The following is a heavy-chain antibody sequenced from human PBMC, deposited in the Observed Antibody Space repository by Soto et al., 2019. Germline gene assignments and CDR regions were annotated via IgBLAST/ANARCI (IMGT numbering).Heavy chain of an antibody. CDR3: AKDKVAAAVYYFDY. V-gene: IGHV3-9*01. D-gene: IGHD6-13*01. CDR2: ISWNSGSI. CDR1: GFTFDDYA. Sequence: PGGSLRLSCAASGFTFDDYAMHWVRQAPGKGLEWVSGISWNSGSIGYADSVKGRFTISRDNAKNSLYLQMNSLRAEDTALYYCAKDKVAAAVYYFDYWGQGTLVTVSS. J-gene: IGHJ4*02.